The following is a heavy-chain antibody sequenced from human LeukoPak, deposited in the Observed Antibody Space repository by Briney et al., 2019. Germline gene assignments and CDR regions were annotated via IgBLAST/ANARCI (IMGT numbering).Heavy chain of an antibody. D-gene: IGHD1-7*01. V-gene: IGHV1-46*01. CDR1: GYTFTTYY. Sequence: ASVKVSCKASGYTFTTYYMHWVRQAPGQGLEWVGIINPRGGSTTDAQKFQGRVTMTRDTSTSTVYMELSSLKSDDTAVYYCARGGGPGNYPFDFWGQGTLVTVSS. CDR2: INPRGGST. CDR3: ARGGGPGNYPFDF. J-gene: IGHJ4*02.